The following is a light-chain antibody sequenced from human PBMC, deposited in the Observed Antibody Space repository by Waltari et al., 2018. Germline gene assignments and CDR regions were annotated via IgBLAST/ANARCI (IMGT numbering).Light chain of an antibody. V-gene: IGKV4-1*01. J-gene: IGKJ3*01. CDR3: QQYSTSPPT. CDR2: WAS. CDR1: QSVLERSNSKNS. Sequence: DIVMTQSPDSLAVSLGERASITCKSSQSVLERSNSKNSLAWYQQKPGQRPKLLIYWASTRKSGVPDRFSCSGSGTDFTLIINSLQAEDVAVYFCQQYSTSPPTFGPGTRVDL.